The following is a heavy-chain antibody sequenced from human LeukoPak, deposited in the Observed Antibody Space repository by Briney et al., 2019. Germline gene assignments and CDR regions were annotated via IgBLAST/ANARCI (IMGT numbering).Heavy chain of an antibody. Sequence: PGGSLRLSCAASGVTFSSYGMSWVRQAPGKGLEWVSAISCSTGSTYYPDSVKGRFTISRDNSKHTLYLQMNNLRAEDTAVYYCAPRVVGSAPFHYWGQGTLVTVSS. J-gene: IGHJ4*02. CDR3: APRVVGSAPFHY. V-gene: IGHV3-23*01. D-gene: IGHD2-15*01. CDR2: ISCSTGST. CDR1: GVTFSSYG.